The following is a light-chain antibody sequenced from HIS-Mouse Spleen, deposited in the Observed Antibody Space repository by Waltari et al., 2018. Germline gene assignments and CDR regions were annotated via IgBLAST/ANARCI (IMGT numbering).Light chain of an antibody. J-gene: IGLJ3*02. Sequence: QSALTQPASVSGSPGQSITISCTGTSSDVGRYNLVSWYQQHPGKAPKLMIYEGSKRPSGVSNRFSGSKSGNTASLTISGPQAEDEADYYCCSYAGSSTWVFGGGTKLTVL. V-gene: IGLV2-23*01. CDR2: EGS. CDR3: CSYAGSSTWV. CDR1: SSDVGRYNL.